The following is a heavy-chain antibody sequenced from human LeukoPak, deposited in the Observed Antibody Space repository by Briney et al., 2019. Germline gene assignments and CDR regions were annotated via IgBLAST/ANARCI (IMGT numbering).Heavy chain of an antibody. V-gene: IGHV4-59*01. D-gene: IGHD3-10*01. CDR2: IYYSGST. Sequence: GSLRLSCAASGFTFSSYAMSWVRQHPGKGLEWIGYIYYSGSTYYNPSLKSRVTISVDTPKNQFSLKLSSVTAADTAVYYCAREIVYYGSGSGWFGPWGQGTLVTVPS. CDR3: AREIVYYGSGSGWFGP. CDR1: GFTFSSYA. J-gene: IGHJ5*02.